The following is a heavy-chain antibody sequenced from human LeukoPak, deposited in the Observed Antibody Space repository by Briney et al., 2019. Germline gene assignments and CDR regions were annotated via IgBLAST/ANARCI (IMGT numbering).Heavy chain of an antibody. V-gene: IGHV1-18*01. Sequence: ASVKVSCKASGYTFTNYGITWVRQAPGRGLQCMGGISTYNGNTHYAQRFQGRVTMTTDTSTSTVYMELRSLRSDDTAVYYCAGDYGERDQTSFDYWGQGTLVTVSS. D-gene: IGHD4-17*01. CDR2: ISTYNGNT. CDR1: GYTFTNYG. J-gene: IGHJ4*02. CDR3: AGDYGERDQTSFDY.